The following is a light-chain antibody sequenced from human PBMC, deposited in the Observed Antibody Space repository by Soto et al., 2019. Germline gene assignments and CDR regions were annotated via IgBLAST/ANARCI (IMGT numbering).Light chain of an antibody. V-gene: IGKV3-11*01. CDR1: HSLSKF. CDR3: QQRSNLFT. Sequence: EIVLTQSPATRSLSPGGRATLSCRASHSLSKFLAWYQQKPGQAPKLLIYDASNRATGIPVRFSGSGSGTDFTLTISSLQPEEFAVYYCQQRSNLFTFGPGTTVEIK. J-gene: IGKJ3*01. CDR2: DAS.